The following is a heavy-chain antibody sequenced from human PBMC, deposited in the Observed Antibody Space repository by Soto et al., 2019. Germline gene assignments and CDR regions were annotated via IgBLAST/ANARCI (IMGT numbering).Heavy chain of an antibody. V-gene: IGHV4-59*01. J-gene: IGHJ4*02. CDR1: GVSISSSY. Sequence: QMQLQESGPGLVKPSETLSLTCTVSGVSISSSYWSWLRQSPGTGLEWIGYIYYTGTTNYNPSLKRRVTISLDTAKIQFSLNVNSLTTADTAVYFCARGGNRYSTTASGVGRFDFWGQGTLVTVSS. CDR2: IYYTGTT. D-gene: IGHD2-8*01. CDR3: ARGGNRYSTTASGVGRFDF.